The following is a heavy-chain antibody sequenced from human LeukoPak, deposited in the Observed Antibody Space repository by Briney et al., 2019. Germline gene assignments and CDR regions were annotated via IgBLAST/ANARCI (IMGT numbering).Heavy chain of an antibody. CDR2: ISSSGSTI. CDR3: AREWGTGAYYYYYYGKDV. J-gene: IGHJ6*02. Sequence: GGSLRLSCAASGFTFSDYYMSWIRQAPGKGLEWVSYISSSGSTIYYADSVKGRFTISRDNAKNSLYLQMNSLRAEDTAVYYCAREWGTGAYYYYYYGKDVWGQGTTVTVSS. D-gene: IGHD3-10*01. V-gene: IGHV3-11*01. CDR1: GFTFSDYY.